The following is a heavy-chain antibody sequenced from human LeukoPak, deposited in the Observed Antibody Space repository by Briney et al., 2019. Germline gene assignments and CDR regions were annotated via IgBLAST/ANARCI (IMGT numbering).Heavy chain of an antibody. CDR2: ISGSGVTT. D-gene: IGHD1-26*01. CDR3: AKRVVVGATSPDSDFQD. V-gene: IGHV3-23*01. Sequence: GGSLRLSCVASGFTFSSYAMGWVRQAPGKGLEWVSAISGSGVTTHYAGSVKGRFSISRDNSKNTLYLQMDSLRAEDTALYYCAKRVVVGATSPDSDFQDWGQGTLVTVSS. J-gene: IGHJ1*01. CDR1: GFTFSSYA.